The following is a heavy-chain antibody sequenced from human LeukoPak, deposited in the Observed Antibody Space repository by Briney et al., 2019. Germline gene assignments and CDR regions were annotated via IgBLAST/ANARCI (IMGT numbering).Heavy chain of an antibody. CDR2: INHSGRT. J-gene: IGHJ3*02. D-gene: IGHD5-12*01. V-gene: IGHV4-34*01. Sequence: SETLSLTCAVYGGSFSGYYWSWIRQPPGKGLEWIGEINHSGRTNYNPPLKSRVTISVDTSKNQFSLKLSSVTAADTAVYYCARGLWLKVAFDIWGQGTMVTVSS. CDR1: GGSFSGYY. CDR3: ARGLWLKVAFDI.